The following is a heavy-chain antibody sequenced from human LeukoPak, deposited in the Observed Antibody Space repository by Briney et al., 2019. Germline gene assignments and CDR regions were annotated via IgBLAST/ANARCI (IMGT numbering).Heavy chain of an antibody. CDR2: INPNSGGT. D-gene: IGHD3-3*01. CDR1: GYTFTSYY. V-gene: IGHV1-2*06. Sequence: GASVKVSCKASGYTFTSYYMHWVRQAPGQGLEWMGRINPNSGGTNYAQKFQGRVTMTRDTSISTAYMELSRLRSDDTAVYYCASQKGSGYDLNFDYWGQGTLVTVSS. J-gene: IGHJ4*02. CDR3: ASQKGSGYDLNFDY.